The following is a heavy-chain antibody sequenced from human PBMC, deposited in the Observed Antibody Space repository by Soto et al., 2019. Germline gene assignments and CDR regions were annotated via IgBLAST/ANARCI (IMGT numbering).Heavy chain of an antibody. CDR3: ARVFPSIVAAAHNWFDP. V-gene: IGHV1-69*13. CDR2: IIPIFGTA. J-gene: IGHJ5*02. CDR1: GGTFSSYA. D-gene: IGHD6-13*01. Sequence: ASVKVSCKASGGTFSSYAISWVRQAPGQGLEWMGGIIPIFGTANYAQKFQGRVTITADESTSTAYMELSSLRSEDTAVYYCARVFPSIVAAAHNWFDPWGQGTLVTVSS.